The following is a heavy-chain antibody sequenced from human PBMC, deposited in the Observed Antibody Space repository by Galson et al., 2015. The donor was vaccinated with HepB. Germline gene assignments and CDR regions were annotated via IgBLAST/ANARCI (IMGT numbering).Heavy chain of an antibody. CDR1: GFTFSNAW. J-gene: IGHJ6*02. Sequence: SLRLSCAASGFTFSNAWMNWVRQAPGKGLEWVGRIKSKTDGGTTDYAAPVKGRFTISRDDSKNTLYLQMNSLKTEDTAVYYCTTGAFRGKYYYYYYGMDVWGQGTTVTVSS. CDR2: IKSKTDGGTT. D-gene: IGHD3-10*01. CDR3: TTGAFRGKYYYYYYGMDV. V-gene: IGHV3-15*07.